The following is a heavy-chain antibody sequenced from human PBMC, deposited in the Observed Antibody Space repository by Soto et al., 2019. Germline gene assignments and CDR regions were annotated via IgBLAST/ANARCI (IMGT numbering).Heavy chain of an antibody. CDR1: GDSISGSYW. Sequence: PSETLSLTCTVSGDSISGSYWWSWVRQPPGKGLEWIGEVSQSGNTNYNPSLMSRLTISVDKSKNQFSLRLTYVTAADTGIYYCAREAPGLREVNRNWFDPWGQGTLVTVSS. J-gene: IGHJ5*02. D-gene: IGHD3-10*01. CDR3: AREAPGLREVNRNWFDP. CDR2: VSQSGNT. V-gene: IGHV4-4*02.